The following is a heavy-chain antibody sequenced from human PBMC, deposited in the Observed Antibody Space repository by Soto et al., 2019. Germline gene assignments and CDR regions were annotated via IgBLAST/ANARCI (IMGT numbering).Heavy chain of an antibody. D-gene: IGHD2-15*01. V-gene: IGHV1-2*02. Sequence: QVQLVQSGAEVKKPGASVKVSCKASGYTFTGYYMHWVRQAPGQGLEWMGWINPNSGGTNYAQKFQDRVTMTRDTSISTAYMELSRLKSDDTAVYYCARVGSYCSGGSCYFRDYFDYWGQGTLVTVSS. CDR2: INPNSGGT. CDR1: GYTFTGYY. CDR3: ARVGSYCSGGSCYFRDYFDY. J-gene: IGHJ4*02.